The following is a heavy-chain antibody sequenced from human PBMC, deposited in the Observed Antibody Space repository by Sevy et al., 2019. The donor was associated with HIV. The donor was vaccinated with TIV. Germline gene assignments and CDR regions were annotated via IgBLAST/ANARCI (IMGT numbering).Heavy chain of an antibody. V-gene: IGHV1-69*13. CDR2: IIPIFGTA. CDR3: ARDRNYGMDV. Sequence: ASVKVSCKASGGTFSSYAISWVRQAPGQGLEWMGGIIPIFGTANYAQKFQGRVTITADESTSTAYMELSSLRSEDTAVYYCARDRNYGMDVWGQGTTVTVSS. J-gene: IGHJ6*02. CDR1: GGTFSSYA.